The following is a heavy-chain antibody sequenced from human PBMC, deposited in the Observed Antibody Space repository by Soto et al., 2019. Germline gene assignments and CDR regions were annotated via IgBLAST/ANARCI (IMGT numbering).Heavy chain of an antibody. CDR3: AKDRSNSWTFDY. J-gene: IGHJ4*02. CDR2: ISYDGRNR. CDR1: RFTFSTYS. Sequence: PGGSLRLSCAASRFTFSTYSMHWVRQAPGKGLEWVAVISYDGRNRYYADSVKGRFAISRDDSKNTLYLQMNSLRAEDTAVYYCAKDRSNSWTFDYWGLGALVTVSS. D-gene: IGHD6-13*01. V-gene: IGHV3-30*18.